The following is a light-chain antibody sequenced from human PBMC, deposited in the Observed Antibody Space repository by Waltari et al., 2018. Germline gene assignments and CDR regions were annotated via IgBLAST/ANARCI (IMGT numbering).Light chain of an antibody. CDR1: SGHITNV. V-gene: IGLV4-69*01. Sequence: QLVLTQSPSASASLGASVKLTCTLSSGHITNVIAWHQQQPGKGPRYLMKVNSDGSHRKGDDIPDRFSGSGSGPERYLTISSPQSEDEADYYCETGGHGTWVFGGGTKLTVL. CDR2: VNSDGSH. CDR3: ETGGHGTWV. J-gene: IGLJ3*02.